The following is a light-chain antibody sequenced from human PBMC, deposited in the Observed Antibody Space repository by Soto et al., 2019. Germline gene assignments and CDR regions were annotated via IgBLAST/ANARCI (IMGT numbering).Light chain of an antibody. V-gene: IGKV3-15*01. CDR3: QQYNNWRLT. Sequence: EIVMTQSPATLSVSPGERATLSCRASKSVSSNLAWYQQKPGQAPRLLIYGASTRATGIQARFSGSGSGTEFTVAIRHLHSEYVAVYYCQQYNNWRLTFGPGTKGDI. J-gene: IGKJ3*01. CDR1: KSVSSN. CDR2: GAS.